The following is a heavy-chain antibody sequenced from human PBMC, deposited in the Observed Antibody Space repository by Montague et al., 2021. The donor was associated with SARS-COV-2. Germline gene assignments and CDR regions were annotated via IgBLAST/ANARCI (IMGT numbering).Heavy chain of an antibody. D-gene: IGHD3-3*01. CDR2: IYYSGST. CDR3: AGELGIHDFLSGYDIGD. CDR1: GGSVNSGSYH. J-gene: IGHJ4*02. V-gene: IGHV4-61*01. Sequence: SETLSLTCTVSGGSVNSGSYHWNWIRQPPGKGLEWIGYIYYSGSTSYNPSLKSRVTISLDTSKNQFSLNLTSVTAADTALYFCAGELGIHDFLSGYDIGDWGQGTLVTVSS.